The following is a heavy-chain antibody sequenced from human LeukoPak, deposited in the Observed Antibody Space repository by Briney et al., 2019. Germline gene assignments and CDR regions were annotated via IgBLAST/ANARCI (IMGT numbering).Heavy chain of an antibody. CDR2: IYYSGST. CDR3: ASTLRIRAFDY. Sequence: SETLSLTCTVSGGSVSSGSYYWSWIRQPPGKGLEWIGYIYYSGSTNYNPSLKSRVTIPVDTSKNQFSLKLSSVTAADTAVYYCASTLRIRAFDYWGQGTLVTVSS. V-gene: IGHV4-61*01. D-gene: IGHD3-16*01. J-gene: IGHJ4*02. CDR1: GGSVSSGSYY.